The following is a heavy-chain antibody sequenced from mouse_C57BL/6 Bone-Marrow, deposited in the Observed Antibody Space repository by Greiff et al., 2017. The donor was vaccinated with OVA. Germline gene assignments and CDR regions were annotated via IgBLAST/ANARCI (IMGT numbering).Heavy chain of an antibody. D-gene: IGHD1-1*01. CDR1: GYTFTDYN. CDR2: INPNNGGT. J-gene: IGHJ4*01. CDR3: ARERDYGSRGYYAMDY. V-gene: IGHV1-22*01. Sequence: EVKLQESGPELVKPGASVKMSCKASGYTFTDYNMHWVKQSHGKSLEWIGYINPNNGGTSYNQKFKGKATLTVNKSSSTAYMELRSLTSEDSAVYHGARERDYGSRGYYAMDYWGQGTSVTVSS.